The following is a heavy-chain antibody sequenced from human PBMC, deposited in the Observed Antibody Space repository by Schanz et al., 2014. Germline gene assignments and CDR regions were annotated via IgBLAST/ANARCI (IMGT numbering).Heavy chain of an antibody. CDR2: IKSDGSST. CDR3: VRDSFFAFDY. J-gene: IGHJ4*02. CDR1: GFTFSSYC. V-gene: IGHV3-74*01. Sequence: EVQLVESGGGLVQPGGSLRLSCAASGFTFSSYCMHWVRQVPGKGLVWVSRIKSDGSSTSYADSVKGRFTISRDNAKNSLYLQMTSLRAEDTAVYYCVRDSFFAFDYWGQGTLVTVSS. D-gene: IGHD3-3*01.